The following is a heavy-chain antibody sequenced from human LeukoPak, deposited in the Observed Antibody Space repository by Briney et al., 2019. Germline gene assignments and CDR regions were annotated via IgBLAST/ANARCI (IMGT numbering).Heavy chain of an antibody. CDR3: ARVGGRDDY. CDR1: GGSISSYY. J-gene: IGHJ4*02. Sequence: SETPSLTCTVSGGSISSYYWSWIRQPPGKGLEWIGYIYYSGSTNYNPSLKSRVTISVDTSKNQFSLKLSSVTAADTAVYYCARVGGRDDYWGQGTLVTVSS. V-gene: IGHV4-59*01. CDR2: IYYSGST. D-gene: IGHD6-25*01.